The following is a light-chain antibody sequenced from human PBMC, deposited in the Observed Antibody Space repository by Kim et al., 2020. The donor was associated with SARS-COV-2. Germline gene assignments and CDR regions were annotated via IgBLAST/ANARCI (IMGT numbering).Light chain of an antibody. Sequence: PGERATLSCRASQSISSTYLAWYQQKPGQAPRLLIYAASSRATGIPDRFSGRGSGTDFTLTISRLEPEDFAMYYCQQYRSSLWAFGQGTKV. CDR3: QQYRSSLWA. V-gene: IGKV3-20*01. CDR2: AAS. J-gene: IGKJ1*01. CDR1: QSISSTY.